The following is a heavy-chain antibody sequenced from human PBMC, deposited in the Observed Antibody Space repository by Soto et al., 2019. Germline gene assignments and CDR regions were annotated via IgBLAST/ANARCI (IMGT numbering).Heavy chain of an antibody. CDR3: GRILPHSGGSPMDKTWFDP. D-gene: IGHD2-8*01. CDR2: IFSNDEK. Sequence: SGPTLVNASETLTLTCTDSVFSLSNARRGVSWIRQPPGKALEWLAHIFSNDEKSYSTSLKSRLTITKDTSNSKVVLTKINRDPVDTATYYCGRILPHSGGSPMDKTWFDPWGQGTLVTVSS. J-gene: IGHJ5*02. CDR1: VFSLSNARRG. V-gene: IGHV2-26*01.